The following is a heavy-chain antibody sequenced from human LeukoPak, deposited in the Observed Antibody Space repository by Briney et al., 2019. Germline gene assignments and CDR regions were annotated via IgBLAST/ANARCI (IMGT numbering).Heavy chain of an antibody. D-gene: IGHD2-15*01. Sequence: GGSLRHSCAASGFTFSSYGMHWVRQAPGKGLEWVAFIRYDGSNKYYADSVKGRFTISRDNSKNTLYLQMNSLRAEDTAVYYCAKGYCSGGSCFDYWGQGTLVTVSS. CDR3: AKGYCSGGSCFDY. J-gene: IGHJ4*02. V-gene: IGHV3-30*02. CDR1: GFTFSSYG. CDR2: IRYDGSNK.